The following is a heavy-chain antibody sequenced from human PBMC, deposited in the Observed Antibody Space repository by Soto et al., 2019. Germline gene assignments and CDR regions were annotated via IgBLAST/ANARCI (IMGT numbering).Heavy chain of an antibody. CDR1: GYSFTSYW. Sequence: EVQLVQSGAEVKKPGESLKISCKGSGYSFTSYWIGWVRQMPGKGLEWMGIIYPGDSDTRYSPSFQGQVTISADKSISTADLQWSSLKASDTAMYYCARHDDILTGYYPGFDYWGQGTLVTVSS. V-gene: IGHV5-51*01. J-gene: IGHJ4*02. CDR2: IYPGDSDT. CDR3: ARHDDILTGYYPGFDY. D-gene: IGHD3-9*01.